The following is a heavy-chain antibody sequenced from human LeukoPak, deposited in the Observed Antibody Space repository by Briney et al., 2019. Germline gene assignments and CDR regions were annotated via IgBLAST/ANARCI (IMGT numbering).Heavy chain of an antibody. Sequence: ASVKASCEASGYTLTSYGINWMRQAPGQGLEWMGWISTQSGNTNYAQKVQGRLTLTTDRSTNTAYMELRSLRSDDTAVYYCARDSNYDSSGYAIDYWGQGTLVTVSS. D-gene: IGHD3-22*01. CDR2: ISTQSGNT. CDR3: ARDSNYDSSGYAIDY. J-gene: IGHJ4*02. CDR1: GYTLTSYG. V-gene: IGHV1-18*01.